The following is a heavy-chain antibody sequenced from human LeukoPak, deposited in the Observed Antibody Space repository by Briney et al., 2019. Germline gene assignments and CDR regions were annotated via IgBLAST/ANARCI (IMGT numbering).Heavy chain of an antibody. J-gene: IGHJ2*01. CDR1: GFTVNNNY. V-gene: IGHV3-66*04. D-gene: IGHD4-17*01. Sequence: GSLRLSCAASGFTVNNNYMNWVRQAPGKGLEWVSCIYRGGSTYYSDSVKGRFTISRDKSDNTLSLQMNSLRVEDTAVYYCARQAYGDYEYWYFDLWGRGTLVTVSS. CDR3: ARQAYGDYEYWYFDL. CDR2: IYRGGST.